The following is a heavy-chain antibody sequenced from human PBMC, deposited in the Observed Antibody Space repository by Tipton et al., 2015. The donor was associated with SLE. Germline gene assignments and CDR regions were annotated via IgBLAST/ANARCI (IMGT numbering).Heavy chain of an antibody. CDR3: ARGGSLEARRDRAFYFDH. CDR1: GGSFSSYY. J-gene: IGHJ4*02. V-gene: IGHV4-59*01. CDR2: VYYTGST. D-gene: IGHD3-22*01. Sequence: TLSLTCTVYGGSFSSYYWIWIRQSPEKGLEWIGYVYYTGSTNYNPSLKSRVTTSVDTSNNQLSLKLSSVTAADTAVYYCARGGSLEARRDRAFYFDHWGQGTLVTVSS.